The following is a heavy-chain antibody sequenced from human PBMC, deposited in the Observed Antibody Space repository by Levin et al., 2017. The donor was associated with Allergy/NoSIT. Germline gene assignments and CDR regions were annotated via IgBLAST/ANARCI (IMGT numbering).Heavy chain of an antibody. V-gene: IGHV3-11*05. CDR3: ARDRQEGATWGGFDY. Sequence: GESLKISCAASGFIFSDYYMSWIRQAPGKGLEWLSYISRSSDYIKYADSVKGRFTISRDNAKNSLYLQMNSLRAEDTAVYYCARDRQEGATWGGFDYWGQGALVTVSS. D-gene: IGHD1-26*01. CDR2: ISRSSDYI. J-gene: IGHJ4*02. CDR1: GFIFSDYY.